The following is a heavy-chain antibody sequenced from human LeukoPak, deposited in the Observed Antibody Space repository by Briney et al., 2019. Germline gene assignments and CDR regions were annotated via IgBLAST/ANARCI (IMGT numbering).Heavy chain of an antibody. J-gene: IGHJ4*02. V-gene: IGHV3-30-3*01. CDR2: IPYDGTNK. D-gene: IGHD6-19*01. Sequence: GGSLRLSCAASGFTFSSYAMHWVRQAPGKGLEWVAVIPYDGTNKYYADSVKGRFTISRDNSKNTQYLQMNSLRAEDTAVYYCARSYRSGWHYFDYWGQGTLVTVSS. CDR1: GFTFSSYA. CDR3: ARSYRSGWHYFDY.